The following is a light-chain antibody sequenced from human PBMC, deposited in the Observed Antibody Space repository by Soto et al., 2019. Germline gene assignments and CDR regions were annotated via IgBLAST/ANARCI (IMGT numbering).Light chain of an antibody. CDR1: SRDVGSYNL. CDR3: CSYAGSTTLV. V-gene: IGLV2-23*01. CDR2: EGS. Sequence: QSVLTQPASVSGSPGQSITISCTGTSRDVGSYNLVSWYQHHPGKAPKLMIYEGSKRPSGVSNRFSGSKSGNTASLTISGLQAEDEADYYCCSYAGSTTLVFGGGTKLTVL. J-gene: IGLJ3*02.